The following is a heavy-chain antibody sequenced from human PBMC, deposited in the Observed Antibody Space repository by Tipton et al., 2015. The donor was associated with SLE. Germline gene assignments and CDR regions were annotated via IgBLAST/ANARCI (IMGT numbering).Heavy chain of an antibody. Sequence: TLSLTCTVSGGSISSYYWSWIRQPAGKGLEWIGRVHSSGTTLYNPSLNSRVTVSVDTSKNQFSLKLTSVIAADTAVYYCARTNGGGATFFDYWGQGVLVTVSS. D-gene: IGHD3-16*01. CDR1: GGSISSYY. CDR3: ARTNGGGATFFDY. CDR2: VHSSGTT. J-gene: IGHJ4*02. V-gene: IGHV4-4*07.